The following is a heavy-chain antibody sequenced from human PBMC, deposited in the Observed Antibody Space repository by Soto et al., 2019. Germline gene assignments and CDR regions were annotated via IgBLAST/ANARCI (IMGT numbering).Heavy chain of an antibody. D-gene: IGHD2-15*01. J-gene: IGHJ3*02. Sequence: GGSMRLACAASGLTFSSYSMNWVRQVTGKGLEWVSGIGTAGDTYYAGSVKGRSTISRENAENSLYLQMNSLRAGDAAVYYCARKGRRSAFDICGQGTMVTVSS. CDR3: ARKGRRSAFDI. V-gene: IGHV3-13*01. CDR1: GLTFSSYS. CDR2: IGTAGDT.